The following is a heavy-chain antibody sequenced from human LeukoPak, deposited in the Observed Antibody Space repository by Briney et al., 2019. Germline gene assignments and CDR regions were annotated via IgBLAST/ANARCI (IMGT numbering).Heavy chain of an antibody. D-gene: IGHD2-15*01. CDR3: ARPRRDGRIDY. CDR1: GGSISSSSYY. J-gene: IGHJ4*02. Sequence: PSETLSLTCTVSGGSISSSSYYWGWIRQPPGKGLEWIGSIYYSGSTYYNPSLKSRVTISVDTSKNQFSLKLSSVTAADTAVYYCARPRRDGRIDYWGQGTLVTVSS. V-gene: IGHV4-39*01. CDR2: IYYSGST.